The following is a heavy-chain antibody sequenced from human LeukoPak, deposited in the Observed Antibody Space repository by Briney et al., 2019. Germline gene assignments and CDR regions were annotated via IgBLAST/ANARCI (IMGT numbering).Heavy chain of an antibody. J-gene: IGHJ6*02. CDR1: GYTFSGYH. V-gene: IGHV1-2*02. Sequence: ASVKVSCKASGYTFSGYHIHWVRQAPGQGLEWMGWINPNSGGTNFAPKFHGRVSMTRDTSLSTAYMELSSLRSDDTAVYYCARELTMIVVVLGDLYYYGMDVWGQGTTVTVSS. D-gene: IGHD3-22*01. CDR2: INPNSGGT. CDR3: ARELTMIVVVLGDLYYYGMDV.